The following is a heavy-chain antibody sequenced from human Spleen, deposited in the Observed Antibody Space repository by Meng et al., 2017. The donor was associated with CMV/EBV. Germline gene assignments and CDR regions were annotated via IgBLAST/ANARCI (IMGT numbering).Heavy chain of an antibody. CDR1: GFTLSSYW. J-gene: IGHJ4*02. Sequence: GESLKISCEASGFTLSSYWMHWVRQAPGKGLVWVPRINSDGSSTIYADSVKGRFTISRDNAKNTLYLRMNSLRAEDTAVYYCARDRYGDYGDYWGQGTLVTVSS. CDR3: ARDRYGDYGDY. V-gene: IGHV3-74*01. CDR2: INSDGSST. D-gene: IGHD4-17*01.